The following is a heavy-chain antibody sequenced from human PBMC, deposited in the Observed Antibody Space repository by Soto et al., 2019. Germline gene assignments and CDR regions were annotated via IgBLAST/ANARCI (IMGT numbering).Heavy chain of an antibody. D-gene: IGHD6-6*01. V-gene: IGHV3-74*01. J-gene: IGHJ4*02. Sequence: PGGSLRLSCAASGFIFSSDWMHWVRQAPGKGLEWVSRIDTDGSGTTYADSVKGRFTISRDNAKNMVYLQMNSLRAEDTAVYFCVRDRPGPQHYWDYWGLGNMVTVSS. CDR3: VRDRPGPQHYWDY. CDR1: GFIFSSDW. CDR2: IDTDGSGT.